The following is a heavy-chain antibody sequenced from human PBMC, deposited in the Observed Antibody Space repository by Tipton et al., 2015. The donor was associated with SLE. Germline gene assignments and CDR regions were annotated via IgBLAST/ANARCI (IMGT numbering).Heavy chain of an antibody. CDR2: IYTSGST. J-gene: IGHJ3*02. V-gene: IGHV4-61*02. CDR1: GGSISRGAYY. Sequence: TLSLTCTVTGGSISRGAYYWSWIRQPAGKGLEWIGRIYTSGSTNYNPSLKSRVTISVDTSKNQFSLKLTSVTAADTAVYYCAREAVGSGFGAFDIWGQGTMVTVSS. CDR3: AREAVGSGFGAFDI. D-gene: IGHD3-3*01.